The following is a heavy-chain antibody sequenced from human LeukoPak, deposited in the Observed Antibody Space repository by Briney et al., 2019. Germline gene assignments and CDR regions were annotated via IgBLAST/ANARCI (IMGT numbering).Heavy chain of an antibody. CDR1: GFTFSSYS. Sequence: GGSLRLSCAASGFTFSSYSMNWVRRAPGKGLEWVAYIAYTGTIHYADSVRGRFAISRDNADNSLYLQMNSLRVEDTAVYYCARDPHSLDYWGQGTLVSDCS. CDR3: ARDPHSLDY. J-gene: IGHJ4*02. V-gene: IGHV3-48*01. CDR2: IAYTGTI.